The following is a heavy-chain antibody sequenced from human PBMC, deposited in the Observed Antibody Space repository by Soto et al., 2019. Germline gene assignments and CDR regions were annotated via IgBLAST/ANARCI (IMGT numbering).Heavy chain of an antibody. CDR3: ARGITLPTPLDY. D-gene: IGHD1-20*01. V-gene: IGHV1-3*05. J-gene: IGHJ4*02. Sequence: QVQLVQSGAEEKKPGASVKVSCKASGYTFTSYAMHWVRQAPGQRLEWMGWINAGNGNTKYSQKFQGRVTITRDTSASTAYMELSSLRSEDSAVYYCARGITLPTPLDYWGQGTLVTVSS. CDR1: GYTFTSYA. CDR2: INAGNGNT.